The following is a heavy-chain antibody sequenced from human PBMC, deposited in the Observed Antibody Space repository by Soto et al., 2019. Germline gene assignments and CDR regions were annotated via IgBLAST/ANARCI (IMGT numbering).Heavy chain of an antibody. J-gene: IGHJ4*02. CDR3: ARSREFDY. Sequence: SETLSLTCGVSGGSLSGATYSWNWIRQPPGQGLEWIGYIFPSGTTYYNPSLKSRVTISIDVSKNQFSLSLRSLTAADTAVYYCARSREFDYWSQGTLVTVSS. V-gene: IGHV4-30-2*01. CDR2: IFPSGTT. CDR1: GGSLSGATYS.